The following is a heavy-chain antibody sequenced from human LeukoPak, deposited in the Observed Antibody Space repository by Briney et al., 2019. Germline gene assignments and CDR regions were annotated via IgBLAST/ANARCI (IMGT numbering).Heavy chain of an antibody. CDR2: VSGSGGST. V-gene: IGHV3-23*01. CDR3: AREGKGSNYVDY. CDR1: GFTLSNYA. Sequence: GGSLRLSCAASGFTLSNYATSWVRQAPGKGLDWVSSVSGSGGSTYYADSVKGRFTTSRDNSKNTLHLQMNSLRDEDTAVYYCAREGKGSNYVDYWGQGTLVTVSS. D-gene: IGHD1-26*01. J-gene: IGHJ4*02.